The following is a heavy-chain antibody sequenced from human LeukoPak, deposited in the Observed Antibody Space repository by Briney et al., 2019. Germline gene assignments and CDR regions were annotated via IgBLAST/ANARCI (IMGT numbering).Heavy chain of an antibody. CDR3: ARVFGRYNWFDP. V-gene: IGHV3-48*03. Sequence: PGGSLRLSCAASGFTFSSYEMNWVRQAPGKGLEWVSYISSSGSTIYYADSVKGRFTISRDDAKNSLYLQMNSLRAEDTAVYYCARVFGRYNWFDPWGQGTLVTVSS. D-gene: IGHD3-10*02. CDR2: ISSSGSTI. CDR1: GFTFSSYE. J-gene: IGHJ5*02.